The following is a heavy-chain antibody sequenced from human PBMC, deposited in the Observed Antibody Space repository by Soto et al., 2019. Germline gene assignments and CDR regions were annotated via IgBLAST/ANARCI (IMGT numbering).Heavy chain of an antibody. CDR2: VKSDESIT. J-gene: IGHJ4*02. D-gene: IGHD2-21*02. CDR3: VCFECGRTAVVTAMEANGY. Sequence: PGGSLRLSCAASGFTFSSYWMHWVRQGPGKGLVWVSRVKSDESITSYADSVKGRFTISRDNAKNTLYLQMSSLRVEDTALYYCVCFECGRTAVVTAMEANGYWGQGTLVTVSS. CDR1: GFTFSSYW. V-gene: IGHV3-74*01.